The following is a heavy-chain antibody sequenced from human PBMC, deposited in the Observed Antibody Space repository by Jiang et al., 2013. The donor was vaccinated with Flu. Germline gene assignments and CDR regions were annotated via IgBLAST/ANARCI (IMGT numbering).Heavy chain of an antibody. CDR1: GDSTDTHY. D-gene: IGHD2-2*01. CDR3: ATYAPVAGAFEY. Sequence: GLVKPSETLSLRCSVSGDSTDTHYWSWLRQPPGKGLEWVGNVFYTGSTNYNPSLESRVTISVDTSKKRFSLNVTSVTAADSAVYYCATYAPVAGAFEYWGQGALVAVSS. J-gene: IGHJ4*02. V-gene: IGHV4-59*11. CDR2: VFYTGST.